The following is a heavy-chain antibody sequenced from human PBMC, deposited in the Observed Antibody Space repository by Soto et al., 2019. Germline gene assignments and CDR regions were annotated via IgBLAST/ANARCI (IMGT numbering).Heavy chain of an antibody. Sequence: PSETLSLTCTVSGGSISSYYWSWIRQPPGKGLEWIGYIYYSGSTNYNPSLKSRVTISVDTSKNQFSLKLSSVTAAGTAVYYCARGARIAVAGTEMSAFDIWGQGTMVTVSS. V-gene: IGHV4-59*01. CDR1: GGSISSYY. CDR3: ARGARIAVAGTEMSAFDI. J-gene: IGHJ3*02. D-gene: IGHD6-19*01. CDR2: IYYSGST.